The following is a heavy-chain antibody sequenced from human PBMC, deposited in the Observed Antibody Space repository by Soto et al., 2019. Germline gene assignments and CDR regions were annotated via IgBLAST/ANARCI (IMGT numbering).Heavy chain of an antibody. D-gene: IGHD3-9*01. J-gene: IGHJ4*02. Sequence: WGSLRLSCAASGFTFISYAIIFFRHSPFKWLEWVSAISGSGGSTYYADSVKGRFTISRDNSKNTLYLQMNSLRAEDTAVYYCAKDNYYDILTGYNVNYWGQGTLVTVSS. CDR1: GFTFISYA. V-gene: IGHV3-23*01. CDR3: AKDNYYDILTGYNVNY. CDR2: ISGSGGST.